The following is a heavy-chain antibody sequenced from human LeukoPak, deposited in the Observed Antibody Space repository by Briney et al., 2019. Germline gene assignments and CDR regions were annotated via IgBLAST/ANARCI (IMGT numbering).Heavy chain of an antibody. CDR1: GFTFSNYE. D-gene: IGHD3-22*01. CDR3: ASTNYYDSSGFSNWFDP. CDR2: ISSSGSI. Sequence: PGGSLRLSCAASGFTFSNYEMNWVRQAPGKGLEWVSYISSSGSIYYADSVKGRFTISRDNDKNSLYLQMNSLRAEDTATYYCASTNYYDSSGFSNWFDPWGQGTLVTVSS. V-gene: IGHV3-48*03. J-gene: IGHJ5*02.